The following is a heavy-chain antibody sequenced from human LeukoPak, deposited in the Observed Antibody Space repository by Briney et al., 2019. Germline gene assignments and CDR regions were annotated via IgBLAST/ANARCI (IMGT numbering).Heavy chain of an antibody. Sequence: GGSLRLSCVGSGLTFSGSAMSWVRQAPGKGLEWVSAISGTGGTTYYVDSVKGRFTVSRDNPKNTMYLQLFSLRVEDTAVYYCVKNDILKGRDHWGQGTLVTVSS. CDR1: GLTFSGSA. CDR2: ISGTGGTT. V-gene: IGHV3-23*01. J-gene: IGHJ4*02. D-gene: IGHD3-9*01. CDR3: VKNDILKGRDH.